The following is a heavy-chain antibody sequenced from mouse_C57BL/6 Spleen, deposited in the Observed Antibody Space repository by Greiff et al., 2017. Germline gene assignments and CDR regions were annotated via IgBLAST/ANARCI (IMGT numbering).Heavy chain of an antibody. CDR1: GYTFTSYW. CDR2: IDPSDSYT. Sequence: QVQLQQPGAELVMPGASVKLSCKASGYTFTSYWMHWVKQRPGQGLEWIGEIDPSDSYTNYNQKFKGKSTFTVDKSSSTAYMQLSSLTSEDSAVYYCARKSTYRSNYVFDYWGQGTTLTVSS. D-gene: IGHD2-5*01. CDR3: ARKSTYRSNYVFDY. V-gene: IGHV1-69*01. J-gene: IGHJ2*01.